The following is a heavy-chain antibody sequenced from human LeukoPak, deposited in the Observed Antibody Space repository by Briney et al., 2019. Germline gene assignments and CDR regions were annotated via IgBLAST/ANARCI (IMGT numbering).Heavy chain of an antibody. D-gene: IGHD6-19*01. CDR1: GFTVSSNT. CDR3: AGRYSSGWYDY. V-gene: IGHV3-53*01. J-gene: IGHJ4*02. Sequence: GGSLRLSCAASGFTVSSNTMSWVRQAPGKGLEWVSVIDSGGNTYYADSVEGRFTISTDNSKNTMYLQMNSLRAEDTAVYYCAGRYSSGWYDYWGQGTLVTVST. CDR2: IDSGGNT.